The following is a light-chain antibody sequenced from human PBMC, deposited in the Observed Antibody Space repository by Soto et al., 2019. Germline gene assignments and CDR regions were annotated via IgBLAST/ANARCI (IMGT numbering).Light chain of an antibody. V-gene: IGKV1-5*03. CDR1: QSISSW. J-gene: IGKJ3*01. Sequence: DIQMTQSPSTLSASVGDRVTITCRASQSISSWLAWYQQKPGKAPKLLIYKASSLESGVPSRFSGSGSGTEFTLTISSLQPDDFATYYCQHYNSYPFTFGPGTKVYSK. CDR2: KAS. CDR3: QHYNSYPFT.